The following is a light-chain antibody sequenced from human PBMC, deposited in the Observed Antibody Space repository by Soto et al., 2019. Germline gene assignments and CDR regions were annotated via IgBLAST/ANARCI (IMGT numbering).Light chain of an antibody. CDR2: DAS. Sequence: DIRMTQSPSSLSASVGDSVTISCQTSQDINNFLNWYQQKPGKPPQLLIYDASTLEQGVPSRFSGAGSGADFSFTISNLQPEDSATYDCQQYEDLPLTFGQGTKVEIK. CDR1: QDINNF. CDR3: QQYEDLPLT. V-gene: IGKV1-33*01. J-gene: IGKJ1*01.